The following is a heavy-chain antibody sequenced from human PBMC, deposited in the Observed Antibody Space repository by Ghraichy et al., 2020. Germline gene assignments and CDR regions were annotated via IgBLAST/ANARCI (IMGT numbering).Heavy chain of an antibody. D-gene: IGHD2-15*01. CDR3: AKGGEREMDIVVVVAPIPPFFDY. CDR1: GFTFSSYA. CDR2: ISGSGGST. V-gene: IGHV3-23*01. J-gene: IGHJ4*02. Sequence: GGSLRLSCAASGFTFSSYAMSWVRQAPGKGLEWVSAISGSGGSTYYADSVKGRFTISRDNSKNTLYLQMNSLRAEDTAVYYCAKGGEREMDIVVVVAPIPPFFDYWGQGTLVTVSS.